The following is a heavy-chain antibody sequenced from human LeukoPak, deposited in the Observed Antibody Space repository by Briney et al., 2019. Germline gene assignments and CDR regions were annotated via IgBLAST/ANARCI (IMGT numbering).Heavy chain of an antibody. D-gene: IGHD6-19*01. Sequence: GGSLRLSCAASAFTFRPYAMIWVRQAPGKGLEWVSSVSGSGGSTYYADSVKGRFTISRDNSNNTLYLQMNSLRAEDTAVYYCARGAAVAGRSPEYFQHWGQGTLVTVSS. CDR3: ARGAAVAGRSPEYFQH. CDR1: AFTFRPYA. J-gene: IGHJ1*01. CDR2: VSGSGGST. V-gene: IGHV3-23*01.